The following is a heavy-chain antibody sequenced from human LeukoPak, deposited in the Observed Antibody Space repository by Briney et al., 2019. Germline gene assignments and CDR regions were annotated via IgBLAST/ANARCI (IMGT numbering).Heavy chain of an antibody. Sequence: PSETLSLTCTVSGGSISSSSYYWGWIRQPPGKGLEWIGSIYYSGSTYYNPSLKSRVTISVDTSKNQFSLKLSSVTAADTAVYYCARHVRAAVAGRIDYWGQGTLVTVSS. J-gene: IGHJ4*02. CDR2: IYYSGST. CDR3: ARHVRAAVAGRIDY. D-gene: IGHD6-19*01. CDR1: GGSISSSSYY. V-gene: IGHV4-39*01.